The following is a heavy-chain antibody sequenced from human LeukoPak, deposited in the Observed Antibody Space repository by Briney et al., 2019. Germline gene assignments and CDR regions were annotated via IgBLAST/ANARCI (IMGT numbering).Heavy chain of an antibody. V-gene: IGHV1-2*06. J-gene: IGHJ3*02. D-gene: IGHD6-19*01. CDR3: ARGGGSSIAVAGSLGETSAFDI. CDR2: INPNSGGT. CDR1: GGTFSSYA. Sequence: ASVKVSCKASGGTFSSYAISWVRQAPGQGLEWMGRINPNSGGTNYAQKFQGRVTMTRDTSISTAYMELSRLRSDDTAVYYCARGGGSSIAVAGSLGETSAFDIWGQGTMVTVSS.